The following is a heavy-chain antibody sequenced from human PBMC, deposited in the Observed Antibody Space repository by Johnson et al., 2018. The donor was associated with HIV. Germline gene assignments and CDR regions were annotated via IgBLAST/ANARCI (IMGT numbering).Heavy chain of an antibody. V-gene: IGHV3-23*04. D-gene: IGHD5-24*01. J-gene: IGHJ3*02. CDR3: AKDQGIEMAGYDGFDI. CDR2: ISGSGDSA. Sequence: VQLVESGGGLVQPGGSLRLSCAASGFTFSSYAMSWVRQAPGKGLEWVSAISGSGDSAYYADSVKGRFTISRDNSKNTLYLQMDSLRAVDTAVFYCAKDQGIEMAGYDGFDIWGQGTMVTVSS. CDR1: GFTFSSYA.